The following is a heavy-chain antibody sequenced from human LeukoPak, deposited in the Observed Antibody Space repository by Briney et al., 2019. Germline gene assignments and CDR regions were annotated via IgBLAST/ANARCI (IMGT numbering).Heavy chain of an antibody. Sequence: PGYRFNKYWIRRVRQMPAKGRERVGTVYTSDSYTNYCNSSQGHVVISAVKSISNAYLQWSSLKASDIAMYYCSWICFGELDLDYWGQGTLVTVSP. D-gene: IGHD3-10*01. V-gene: IGHV5-10-1*01. CDR1: GYRFNKYW. J-gene: IGHJ4*02. CDR2: VYTSDSYT. CDR3: SWICFGELDLDY.